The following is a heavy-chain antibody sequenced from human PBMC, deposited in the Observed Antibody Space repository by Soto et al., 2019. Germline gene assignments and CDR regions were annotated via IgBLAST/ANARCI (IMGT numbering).Heavy chain of an antibody. Sequence: PGGSLRLSCAASGFTFSSYSMNWVRQAPGKGLEWVSYISSSSSTIYYADSVKGRFTISRDNAKNSLYLQMNSLRAEDTAVYYCARDQGAITIFGVVIIGAFDIWGQGTMVTVSS. D-gene: IGHD3-3*01. J-gene: IGHJ3*02. CDR2: ISSSSSTI. V-gene: IGHV3-48*01. CDR1: GFTFSSYS. CDR3: ARDQGAITIFGVVIIGAFDI.